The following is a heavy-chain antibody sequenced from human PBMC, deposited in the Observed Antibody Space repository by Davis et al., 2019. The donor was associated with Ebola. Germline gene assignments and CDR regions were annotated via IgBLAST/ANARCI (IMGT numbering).Heavy chain of an antibody. D-gene: IGHD3-10*01. CDR3: ARAVGRRWFGESTPYFDY. CDR2: ISTDSAYI. CDR1: GFTFSTYR. V-gene: IGHV3-21*01. J-gene: IGHJ4*02. Sequence: PGGSLRLSCAASGFTFSTYRVNWVRQAPGKGLEWVSFISTDSAYIYYADSVKGRFTISRDNAKNSLYLQMNSLRADDTAVYYCARAVGRRWFGESTPYFDYWGQGALVTVSS.